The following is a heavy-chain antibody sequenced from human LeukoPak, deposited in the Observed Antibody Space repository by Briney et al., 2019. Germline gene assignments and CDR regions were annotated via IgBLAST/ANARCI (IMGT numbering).Heavy chain of an antibody. Sequence: PGGSLRLSCAASGFTFSSYWMSWVRQAPGKGLEWVANIKQDGSEKYYADSVKGRFTISRDNSKNTLYLQMNSLRAEDTAVYYCATSGWYFVFYYWGQGTLVTVSS. J-gene: IGHJ4*02. CDR1: GFTFSSYW. CDR2: IKQDGSEK. D-gene: IGHD6-19*01. CDR3: ATSGWYFVFYY. V-gene: IGHV3-7*01.